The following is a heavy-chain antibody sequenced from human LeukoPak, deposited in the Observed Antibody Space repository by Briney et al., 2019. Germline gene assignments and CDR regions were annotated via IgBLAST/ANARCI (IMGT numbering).Heavy chain of an antibody. CDR2: IYPGDSDT. D-gene: IGHD2-2*01. CDR3: ARLARYCSSISCSEFDY. CDR1: GYSFTSYW. Sequence: GESLKISCKGSGYSFTSYWIGWVRQMPGEGLEWMGIIYPGDSDTRYSPSFQGQVTISADKSISTAYLQWSSLEASDTAMYYCARLARYCSSISCSEFDYWGQGTLVTVSS. J-gene: IGHJ4*02. V-gene: IGHV5-51*01.